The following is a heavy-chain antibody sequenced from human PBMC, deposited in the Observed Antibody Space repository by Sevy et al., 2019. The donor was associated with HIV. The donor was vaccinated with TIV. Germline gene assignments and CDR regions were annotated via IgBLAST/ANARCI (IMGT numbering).Heavy chain of an antibody. V-gene: IGHV3-7*01. CDR3: ARRSSSGWYYFDY. D-gene: IGHD6-19*01. Sequence: GGSLRLSCAASGFTFSSYWMSWVRQAPGKGLEWVANIKQDGSEKYYVDSVKGRFTISRDNAKNSLYLQMNSLRAEDTAVYYCARRSSSGWYYFDYWGQGTLVTVSS. J-gene: IGHJ4*02. CDR1: GFTFSSYW. CDR2: IKQDGSEK.